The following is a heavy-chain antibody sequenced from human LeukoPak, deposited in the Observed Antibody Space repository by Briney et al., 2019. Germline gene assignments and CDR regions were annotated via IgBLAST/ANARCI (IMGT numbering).Heavy chain of an antibody. J-gene: IGHJ5*02. CDR2: MNPNSGNT. V-gene: IGHV1-8*01. D-gene: IGHD3-10*01. Sequence: ASVKVSCKASGYTFTSYDINWVRQATGQGLEWMGWMNPNSGNTGYAQKFQGRVTMTRNTSISTAYMELSSLRSEDTAVYYCVRGWVVRGVSRWFDPWGQGTLVTVSS. CDR1: GYTFTSYD. CDR3: VRGWVVRGVSRWFDP.